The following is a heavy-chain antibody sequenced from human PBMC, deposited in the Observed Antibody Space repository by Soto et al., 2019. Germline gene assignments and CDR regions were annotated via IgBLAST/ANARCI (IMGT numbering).Heavy chain of an antibody. J-gene: IGHJ4*02. CDR3: AKVREYSSSSGGLDY. V-gene: IGHV3-23*01. D-gene: IGHD6-6*01. CDR2: ISGSGGST. Sequence: EVQLLESGGGLVQPGGSMRLSCAASGFTFSSYAMSWVRQAPGKGLEWVSAISGSGGSTYYADSVKGRFTISRDNSKNTLYLQMNSLRAEDTAVYYCAKVREYSSSSGGLDYWGQGTLVTVSS. CDR1: GFTFSSYA.